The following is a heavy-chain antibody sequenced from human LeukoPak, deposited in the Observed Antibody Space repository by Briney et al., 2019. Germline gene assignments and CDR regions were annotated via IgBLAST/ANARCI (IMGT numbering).Heavy chain of an antibody. Sequence: SETLSLTCTVSGGSINSGDYYWRWIRQPPGKGLEWIGYIYCSGSTYYNPSLKSRVTISVDTSKNQFSLKLSSVTAADTAVYYCARSLVVGASFDYWGQGTLVTVSS. V-gene: IGHV4-30-4*01. CDR3: ARSLVVGASFDY. CDR1: GGSINSGDYY. D-gene: IGHD1-26*01. J-gene: IGHJ4*02. CDR2: IYCSGST.